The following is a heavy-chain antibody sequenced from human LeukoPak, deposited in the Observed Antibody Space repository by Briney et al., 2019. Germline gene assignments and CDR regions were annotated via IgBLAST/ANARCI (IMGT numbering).Heavy chain of an antibody. J-gene: IGHJ3*02. V-gene: IGHV3-48*04. Sequence: XSLXXSXAAXGFTFSSYSMNWVRQAPGKGLEWVSYISSSSSTIDYADSVKGRFTISRDNAKNTLYLQMNSLRAEDTALYYXXKDFHRLGEFDAFDIWGQGTLVTVSS. CDR3: XKDFHRLGEFDAFDI. CDR1: GFTFSSYS. D-gene: IGHD3-16*01. CDR2: ISSSSSTI.